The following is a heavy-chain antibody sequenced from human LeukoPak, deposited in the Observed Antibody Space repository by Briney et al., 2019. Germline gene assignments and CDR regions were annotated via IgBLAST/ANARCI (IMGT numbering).Heavy chain of an antibody. J-gene: IGHJ4*02. Sequence: ASVKVSCKASGYTFTSYVISWVRQAPGQGLEWMGWISAYNGNTNYAQKLQGRVTMTTDTSTSTAYMELRSLRSDDTAVYYCARDLDRDYYDSSGYWIDYWGQGTLVTVSS. CDR2: ISAYNGNT. D-gene: IGHD3-22*01. V-gene: IGHV1-18*01. CDR3: ARDLDRDYYDSSGYWIDY. CDR1: GYTFTSYV.